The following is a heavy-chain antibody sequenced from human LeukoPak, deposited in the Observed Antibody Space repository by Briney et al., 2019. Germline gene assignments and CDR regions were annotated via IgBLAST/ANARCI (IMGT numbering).Heavy chain of an antibody. Sequence: SETLSLTCTVSGGSISSGGYYWSWIRQHPGKGLEWIGYIYYSGSTYYNPSLKSRVTISVDTSKNQFSLKLSSVTAADTAVYYCATRYCSSTSCYRPCPSCHYYYGMDVWGQGTTVTVSS. V-gene: IGHV4-31*03. CDR3: ATRYCSSTSCYRPCPSCHYYYGMDV. J-gene: IGHJ6*02. CDR1: GGSISSGGYY. CDR2: IYYSGST. D-gene: IGHD2-2*01.